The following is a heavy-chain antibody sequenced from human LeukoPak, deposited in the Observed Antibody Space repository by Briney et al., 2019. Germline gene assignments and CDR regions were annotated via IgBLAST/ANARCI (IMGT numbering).Heavy chain of an antibody. D-gene: IGHD3-22*01. CDR3: AKLYYYDSGVLDY. CDR1: GFTFSSSA. CDR2: ISGSGSGGST. J-gene: IGHJ4*02. Sequence: GGSLRLSCAASGFTFSSSAMSWVRQAPGKGLEWVSNISGSGSGGSTYYADSVKGRFTISRDNSKNTLYLQMNSLRAEDTAVYYCAKLYYYDSGVLDYWGQGTLVTVSS. V-gene: IGHV3-23*01.